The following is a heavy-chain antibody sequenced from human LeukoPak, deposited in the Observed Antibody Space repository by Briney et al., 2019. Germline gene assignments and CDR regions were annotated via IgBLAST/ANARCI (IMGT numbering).Heavy chain of an antibody. CDR2: IYTSGST. CDR1: GGSISSYY. J-gene: IGHJ5*02. V-gene: IGHV4-4*07. D-gene: IGHD2-2*01. CDR3: ARDRVVSATKGNWLDP. Sequence: PSETLSLTCTVSGGSISSYYWSWIRQPAGKGLEWIGRIYTSGSTNYNPSLKSRVTMSVDMSKNQFSLNLSSVTAADTAVYYCARDRVVSATKGNWLDPWGQGTRVTVSS.